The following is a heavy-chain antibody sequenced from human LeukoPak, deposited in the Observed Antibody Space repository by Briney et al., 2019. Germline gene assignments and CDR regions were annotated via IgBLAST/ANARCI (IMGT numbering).Heavy chain of an antibody. V-gene: IGHV3-74*01. CDR3: VRELSVAGSFLDY. J-gene: IGHJ4*02. Sequence: GGSLRLSCAASGFTFSRYWMHWVRQAPGKGLVWVSRLNSDASITTYADSVKGRFTISIDNAKNTVYLQMNSLRVEDTAVYYCVRELSVAGSFLDYWGQGTLVTVSS. D-gene: IGHD6-19*01. CDR2: LNSDASIT. CDR1: GFTFSRYW.